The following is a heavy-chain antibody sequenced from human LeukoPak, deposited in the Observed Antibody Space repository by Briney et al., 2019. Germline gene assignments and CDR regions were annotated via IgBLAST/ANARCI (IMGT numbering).Heavy chain of an antibody. CDR1: GGSFSGYY. CDR3: ASRLYYYDSSGDDDAFDI. V-gene: IGHV4-34*01. J-gene: IGHJ3*02. D-gene: IGHD3-22*01. CDR2: INHSGST. Sequence: SETLSLTCAVYGGSFSGYYWSWIRQSPGKGLEWIGEINHSGSTNYNPSLKSRVTISVDTSKNQFSLKLSSVAAADTAVYYCASRLYYYDSSGDDDAFDIWGQGTMVTVSS.